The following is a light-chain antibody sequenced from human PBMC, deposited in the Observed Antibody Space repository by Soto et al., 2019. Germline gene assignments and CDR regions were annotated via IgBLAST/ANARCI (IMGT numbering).Light chain of an antibody. J-gene: IGLJ2*01. CDR1: SSDVGNYIF. V-gene: IGLV2-14*01. Sequence: QSALTQPASVSGSPGQSITISCTGTSSDVGNYIFVSWYRQHPGKAPKLMIYDINNRPSGVSNRFSGSKSGNTASLTISGLQAEDEADYYCSSYTSLNTVIFGGGTKVTVL. CDR3: SSYTSLNTVI. CDR2: DIN.